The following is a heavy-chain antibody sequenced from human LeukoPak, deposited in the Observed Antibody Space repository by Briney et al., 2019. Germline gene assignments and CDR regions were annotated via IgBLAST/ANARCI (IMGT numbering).Heavy chain of an antibody. J-gene: IGHJ5*02. CDR1: GGTFSSYA. D-gene: IGHD1-1*01. CDR3: ARETSPAGRWFDP. CDR2: IIPILGIA. V-gene: IGHV1-69*04. Sequence: GASVKVSCKASGGTFSSYAISRVRQAPGQGLEWMGRIIPILGIANYAQKFQGRVTITADKSTSTAYMELSSLRSEDTAVYYCARETSPAGRWFDPWGQGTLVTVSS.